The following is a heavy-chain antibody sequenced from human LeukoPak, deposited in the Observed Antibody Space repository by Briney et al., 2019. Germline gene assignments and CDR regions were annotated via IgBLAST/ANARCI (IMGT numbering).Heavy chain of an antibody. J-gene: IGHJ6*03. CDR2: IIPIFGTA. Sequence: ASVKVSCKASGGTFSSYAISWVRQAPGQGLEWMGGIIPIFGTANYAQKFQGRVTITADESTSTAYMELSSLRSEDTAVYYCARDTRFSAAGTDYYYYMDVWGKGTTVTVSS. V-gene: IGHV1-69*01. CDR3: ARDTRFSAAGTDYYYYMDV. CDR1: GGTFSSYA. D-gene: IGHD6-19*01.